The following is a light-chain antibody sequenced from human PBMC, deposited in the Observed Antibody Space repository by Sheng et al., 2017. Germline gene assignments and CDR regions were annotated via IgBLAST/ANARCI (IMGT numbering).Light chain of an antibody. Sequence: QSALTQPASVSGSPGQSITISCTGTSSDVGSYNLVSWYQQHPGKAPKLMIYEGSKRPSGVSNRFSGSKSGNTASLTISGLQAEDEADYYCCSYAGSSSNWVFGGGTKLTV. CDR3: CSYAGSSSNWV. V-gene: IGLV2-23*01. CDR1: SSDVGSYNL. J-gene: IGLJ3*02. CDR2: EGS.